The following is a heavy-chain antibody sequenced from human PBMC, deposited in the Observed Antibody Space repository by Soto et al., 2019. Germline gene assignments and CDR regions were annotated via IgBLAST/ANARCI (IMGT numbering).Heavy chain of an antibody. Sequence: QVQLVQSGAEVKKPGASVKVSCKASGYTFTSYGISWVRQAPGQGLEWMGWISAYNGNTNYAQKLQGRVTMTTDTSTSTAYMELRNLRSDDTAVYYCARDRNDFWSGYPNNWFDPWGQGTLVTVSS. CDR2: ISAYNGNT. V-gene: IGHV1-18*04. J-gene: IGHJ5*02. CDR3: ARDRNDFWSGYPNNWFDP. D-gene: IGHD3-3*01. CDR1: GYTFTSYG.